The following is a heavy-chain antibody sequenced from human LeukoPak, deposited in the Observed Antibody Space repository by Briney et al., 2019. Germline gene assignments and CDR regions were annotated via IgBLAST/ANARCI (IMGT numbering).Heavy chain of an antibody. J-gene: IGHJ4*02. D-gene: IGHD3-22*01. Sequence: GGSLRLSCAVSGFTFTSYWMSWVRQAPGKGLEWVSAISGSGGSTYYADSVKGRFTISRDNSKNTLYLQMNSLRAEDTAVYYCAITMGPYYYDSSGLDYWGQGTLVTVSS. CDR3: AITMGPYYYDSSGLDY. CDR1: GFTFTSYW. V-gene: IGHV3-23*01. CDR2: ISGSGGST.